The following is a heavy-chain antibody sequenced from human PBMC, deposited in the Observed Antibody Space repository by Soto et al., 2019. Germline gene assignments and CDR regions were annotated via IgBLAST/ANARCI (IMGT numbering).Heavy chain of an antibody. CDR1: GGTFSSYA. V-gene: IGHV1-69*12. CDR3: ARFEGGIVGATDRLDY. J-gene: IGHJ4*02. D-gene: IGHD1-26*01. Sequence: QVQLVQSGAEVKKPGSSVKVSCKASGGTFSSYAISWVRQAPGQGLEWMGGIIPIFGTANYAQKFQGRVTITADESTRTAYMELSSLRSEDTAVYYCARFEGGIVGATDRLDYWGQGTLVTVSS. CDR2: IIPIFGTA.